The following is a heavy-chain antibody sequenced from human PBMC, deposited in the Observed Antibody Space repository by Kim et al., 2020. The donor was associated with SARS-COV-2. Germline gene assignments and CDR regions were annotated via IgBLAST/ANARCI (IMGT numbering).Heavy chain of an antibody. CDR2: ILSRADGGTT. CDR3: LTERRGLDWY. D-gene: IGHD3-10*01. J-gene: IGHJ2*01. CDR1: GITFSHAW. Sequence: GGSLRLSCAASGITFSHAWLSWVRQAPAKGLEWVGRILSRADGGTTDYGAPVKGRFTIPRDDSRDTGYLQMNILTTDDTAVDYCLTERRGLDWY. V-gene: IGHV3-15*01.